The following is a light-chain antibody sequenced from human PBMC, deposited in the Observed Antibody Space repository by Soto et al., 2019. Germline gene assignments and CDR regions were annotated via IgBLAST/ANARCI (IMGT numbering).Light chain of an antibody. V-gene: IGKV4-1*01. CDR1: QIVLYSSNNKNY. CDR3: QQYYSTPT. Sequence: DIVMTQSPDSLAVSLGESATINCKSSQIVLYSSNNKNYLAWYQQKPGQPPKLLIYWASTRESGVPDRFSGSGSGTDFTLTISSLQAEDVAVYYCQQYYSTPTFGQGTKVDIK. J-gene: IGKJ1*01. CDR2: WAS.